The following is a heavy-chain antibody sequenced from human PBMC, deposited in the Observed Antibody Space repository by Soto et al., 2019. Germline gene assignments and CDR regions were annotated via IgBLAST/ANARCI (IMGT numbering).Heavy chain of an antibody. J-gene: IGHJ1*01. V-gene: IGHV3-53*01. CDR1: GFTVSSRRNY. CDR3: ARGTAEHDSCGSPLAP. Sequence: EVQLVESGGGLIQPGGSLRLSCVVSGFTVSSRRNYMSWVRQAPGKGLEGGSVIFDGDNSYYADCVKGRFPISRDKSKITLYLQMNTLSAEDTAVYSSARGTAEHDSCGSPLAPWGRGTLVTVSS. D-gene: IGHD3-22*01. CDR2: IFDGDNS.